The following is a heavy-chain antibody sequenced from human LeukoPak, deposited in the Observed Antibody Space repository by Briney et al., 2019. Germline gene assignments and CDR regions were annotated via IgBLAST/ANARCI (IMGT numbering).Heavy chain of an antibody. CDR2: IYPGENNI. CDR3: ARHITTSSTSSHFDS. Sequence: GESLKISCKGSGYYFTNYWMAWVRQMPGKGLEYMGFIYPGENNIRYSPPFQGQGTISADKSINTAYLQWNSLKASDTAMYYCARHITTSSTSSHFDSWGQGTLVTVSS. J-gene: IGHJ4*02. CDR1: GYYFTNYW. D-gene: IGHD6-6*01. V-gene: IGHV5-51*01.